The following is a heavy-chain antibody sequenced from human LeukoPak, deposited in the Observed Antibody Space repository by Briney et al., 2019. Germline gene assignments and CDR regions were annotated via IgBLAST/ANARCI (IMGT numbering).Heavy chain of an antibody. D-gene: IGHD6-13*01. CDR3: RSSSSWGDLDY. CDR1: GGSISSSSYY. J-gene: IGHJ4*02. Sequence: SETLSLTCTVSGGSISSSSYYWGWIRQPPGKGLEWIGSIYYSGSTYYNPSLKSRVTISVDTSKNQFSLKLSSVTAADTAVYYCRSSSSWGDLDYWGQGTLVTVSS. V-gene: IGHV4-39*07. CDR2: IYYSGST.